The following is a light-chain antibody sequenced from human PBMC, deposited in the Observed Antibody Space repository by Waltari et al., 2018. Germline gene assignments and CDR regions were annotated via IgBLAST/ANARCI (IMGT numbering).Light chain of an antibody. CDR2: GAS. Sequence: EIVMTQSPATLSVSPGERVTLSYRASQSVRSNLAWYQQKPGQPPRLLIYGASTRATGIPARFSGSGSGTEFTLTISSLQSEDFAVYYCQQYNIWPPVTFGQGTRLEI. CDR3: QQYNIWPPVT. J-gene: IGKJ5*01. CDR1: QSVRSN. V-gene: IGKV3-15*01.